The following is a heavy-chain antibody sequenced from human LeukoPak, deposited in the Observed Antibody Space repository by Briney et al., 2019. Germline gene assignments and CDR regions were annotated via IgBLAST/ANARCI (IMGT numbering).Heavy chain of an antibody. D-gene: IGHD1-7*01. CDR1: GFTFSSYG. J-gene: IGHJ4*02. V-gene: IGHV3-33*01. CDR3: ARDANYYFDS. Sequence: PGGFLRLSCAASGFTFSSYGMHWVRQAPGKGLEWVALIWYDGTSKHYGESVKGRFTISRDNSKNTLYLQMNSLRAEDTAVYYCARDANYYFDSWGQGTLVTVHS. CDR2: IWYDGTSK.